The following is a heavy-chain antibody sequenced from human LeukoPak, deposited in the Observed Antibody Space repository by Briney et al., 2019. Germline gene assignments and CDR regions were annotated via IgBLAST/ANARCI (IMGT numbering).Heavy chain of an antibody. J-gene: IGHJ4*02. D-gene: IGHD1-26*01. V-gene: IGHV3-30*18. Sequence: GGSLRLSCAASGFTFSNAWMSWVRQAPGKGLEWVAVISYDGSNKYYADSVKGRFTISRDNSKNTLYLQMNSLRAEDTAVYYCAKSFFSGRSSMVDYWGQGTLVTVSS. CDR2: ISYDGSNK. CDR1: GFTFSNAW. CDR3: AKSFFSGRSSMVDY.